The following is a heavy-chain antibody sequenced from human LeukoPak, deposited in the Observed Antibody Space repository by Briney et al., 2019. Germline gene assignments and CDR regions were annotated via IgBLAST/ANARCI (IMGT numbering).Heavy chain of an antibody. CDR3: ARQMVRYYYYMDV. Sequence: GGSLRLSCAASGFTVSSNYMSWVRQAPGKGLEWVSVIYSGGFTYYADSVKGRFTISRDNSKNSLYLQMNSLRAEDTAVYYCARQMVRYYYYMDVWGKGTTVTVSS. CDR2: IYSGGFT. J-gene: IGHJ6*03. CDR1: GFTVSSNY. D-gene: IGHD2-8*01. V-gene: IGHV3-66*04.